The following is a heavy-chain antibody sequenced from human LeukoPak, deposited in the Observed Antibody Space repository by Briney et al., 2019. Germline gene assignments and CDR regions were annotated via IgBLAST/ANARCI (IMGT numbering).Heavy chain of an antibody. D-gene: IGHD3-3*01. CDR2: IIPIFGTA. CDR3: ARPQSQFWSGYPYYNYYYMDV. Sequence: WASVKVSCKASGGTFSSYAISWVRQAPGQGLEWMGGIIPIFGTANYAQKFQGRVTITADESTSTAYMELSSLRSEDTAVYFCARPQSQFWSGYPYYNYYYMDVWGKGTTVTVSS. J-gene: IGHJ6*03. CDR1: GGTFSSYA. V-gene: IGHV1-69*13.